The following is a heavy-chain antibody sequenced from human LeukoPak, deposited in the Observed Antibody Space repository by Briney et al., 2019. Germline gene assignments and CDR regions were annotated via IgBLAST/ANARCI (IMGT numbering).Heavy chain of an antibody. CDR1: GFTFSSYA. CDR2: ISYDGSNK. Sequence: QSGGSLRLSCAASGFTFSSYAMHWVRQAPGKGLEWVAVISYDGSNKYYADSVKGRFTISRDNSKNTLYLQMNSLRAEDTAVYYCARVNDNSDAFDIWGQGTMVTVSS. CDR3: ARVNDNSDAFDI. D-gene: IGHD1-1*01. J-gene: IGHJ3*02. V-gene: IGHV3-30-3*01.